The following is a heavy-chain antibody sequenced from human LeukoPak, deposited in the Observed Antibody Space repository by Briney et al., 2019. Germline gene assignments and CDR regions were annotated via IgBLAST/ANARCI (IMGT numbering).Heavy chain of an antibody. CDR1: GFTFSSYA. CDR3: AKVLAYYYDSSGYSDLYFDY. CDR2: ISGSGGST. J-gene: IGHJ4*02. V-gene: IGHV3-23*01. Sequence: RPGGSLRLSCAASGFTFSSYAMSWVRQAPGQGLEWVSAISGSGGSTYYADSVKGRFTISRDNSKNTLYLQMNSLRAEDTAVYYCAKVLAYYYDSSGYSDLYFDYWGQGTLVTVSS. D-gene: IGHD3-22*01.